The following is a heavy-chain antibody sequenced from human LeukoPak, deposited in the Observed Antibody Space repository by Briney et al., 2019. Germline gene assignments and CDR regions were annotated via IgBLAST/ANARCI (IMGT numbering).Heavy chain of an antibody. V-gene: IGHV3-23*01. CDR3: ARDLGNNGDSLLRGGAFDI. CDR2: ISGSGDNT. CDR1: AFTFSNYA. Sequence: PGGSLRLSCAASAFTFSNYAMSWVRQAPGKGLEWVSSISGSGDNTYYADSVKGRFTISRDNSKSTLYLQMNSLRAEDTAVYYCARDLGNNGDSLLRGGAFDIWGQGTMVTVSS. D-gene: IGHD1/OR15-1a*01. J-gene: IGHJ3*02.